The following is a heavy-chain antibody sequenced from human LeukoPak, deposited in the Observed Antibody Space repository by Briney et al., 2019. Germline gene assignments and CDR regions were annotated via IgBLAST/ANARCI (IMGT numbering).Heavy chain of an antibody. Sequence: GGSLRLSCAASGFTFSSYGMHWVRQAPGKGLEWVAVISHDGSNKYYADSVKGRFTISRDNSKNTLYLQMNSLRAEDTAVYYCAKDNGSGWYRYYYYYMDVWGKGTTVTVSS. J-gene: IGHJ6*03. CDR3: AKDNGSGWYRYYYYYMDV. CDR2: ISHDGSNK. CDR1: GFTFSSYG. V-gene: IGHV3-30*18. D-gene: IGHD6-19*01.